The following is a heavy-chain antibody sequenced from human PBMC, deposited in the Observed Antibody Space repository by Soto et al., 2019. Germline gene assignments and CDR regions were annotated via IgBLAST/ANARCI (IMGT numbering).Heavy chain of an antibody. Sequence: PGGSLRLSCAASGFTFSSYWIHWVRQAPGKGLVWVSRINTDGSRATYADSVKGRFTISRDNAKNTLYLQMNSLRAEDTAVYYCAKENYWGQGTLVPVAS. CDR2: INTDGSRA. CDR1: GFTFSSYW. J-gene: IGHJ4*02. CDR3: AKENY. V-gene: IGHV3-74*01.